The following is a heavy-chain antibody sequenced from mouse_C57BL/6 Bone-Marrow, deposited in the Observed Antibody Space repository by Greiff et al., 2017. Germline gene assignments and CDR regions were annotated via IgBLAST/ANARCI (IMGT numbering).Heavy chain of an antibody. Sequence: VQLQQSGAELVKPGASVNLSCKASGYTFTEYTIHWVKQRSGQGLEWIGWFYPGSGSIKYNEKFKDKATLTADKSSSTVYMELSRLTSEDSAVYFCARHEEGYYGSSYGFDYWGQGTTLTVSS. J-gene: IGHJ2*01. CDR2: FYPGSGSI. V-gene: IGHV1-62-2*01. CDR1: GYTFTEYT. CDR3: ARHEEGYYGSSYGFDY. D-gene: IGHD1-1*01.